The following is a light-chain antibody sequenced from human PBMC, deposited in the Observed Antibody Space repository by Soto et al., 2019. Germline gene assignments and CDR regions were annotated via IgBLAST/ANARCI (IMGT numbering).Light chain of an antibody. Sequence: DIQMTQSPSSLSASVGDRVTITCRASQSISNSLNWYQQKPGKAPDLLIYTTSSLQSGVPSRFSGSGSGTDFTLTISSLQPEDFATDYCQQSYSTPPTFGGGTNVEIK. J-gene: IGKJ4*01. CDR3: QQSYSTPPT. V-gene: IGKV1-39*01. CDR1: QSISNS. CDR2: TTS.